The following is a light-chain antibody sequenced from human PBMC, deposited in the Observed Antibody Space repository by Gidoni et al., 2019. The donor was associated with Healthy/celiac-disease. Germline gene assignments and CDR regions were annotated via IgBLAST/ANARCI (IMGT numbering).Light chain of an antibody. CDR2: DAS. CDR3: QQRSNWLT. CDR1: QSVSSY. Sequence: IVLPQSPATLSLSPGERATLSCRASQSVSSYLAWYQQKPGQPPRLLIYDASNRATGIPARFSGSGSGTDFTLTISSLEPEDFAVYYCQQRSNWLTFGGGTKVEIK. V-gene: IGKV3-11*01. J-gene: IGKJ4*01.